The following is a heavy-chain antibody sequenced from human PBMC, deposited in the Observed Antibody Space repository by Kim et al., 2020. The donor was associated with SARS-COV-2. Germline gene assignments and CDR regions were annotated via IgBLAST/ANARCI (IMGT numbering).Heavy chain of an antibody. D-gene: IGHD3-10*01. Sequence: SETLSLTCSVSGYSISSGYFWGWVRQPPGKGLEWLGSIYYSGSTFYPSSLDTRVTLSVDTSRNHFSLNLTSVTAAETAVYYCARVSAFTYGPKNNW. CDR3: ARVSAFTYGPKNNW. V-gene: IGHV4-38-2*02. J-gene: IGHJ5*01. CDR2: IYYSGST. CDR1: GYSISSGYF.